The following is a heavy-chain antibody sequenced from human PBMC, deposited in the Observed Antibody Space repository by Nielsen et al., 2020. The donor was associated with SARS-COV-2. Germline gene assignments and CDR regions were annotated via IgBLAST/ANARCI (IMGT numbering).Heavy chain of an antibody. V-gene: IGHV3-53*01. Sequence: GESLKISCAASGFTVSSNYMSWVRQAPGKGLEWVSVIYSGGSTYYADSVKGRFSISRDNSKNTLYLQMNSLRAEDTAVYYCATQAEGYSHPLDYWGQGTLVTVSS. J-gene: IGHJ4*02. CDR1: GFTVSSNY. CDR3: ATQAEGYSHPLDY. CDR2: IYSGGST. D-gene: IGHD3-22*01.